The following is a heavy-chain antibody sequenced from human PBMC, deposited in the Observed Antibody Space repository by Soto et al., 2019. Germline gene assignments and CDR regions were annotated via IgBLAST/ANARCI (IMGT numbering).Heavy chain of an antibody. D-gene: IGHD2-21*02. CDR2: ISYDGNDK. CDR3: ARGGGFCGADCYKGGIDY. J-gene: IGHJ4*02. CDR1: GFIFSPYT. V-gene: IGHV3-30-3*01. Sequence: GGSLRLSCAAYGFIFSPYTMHWVRQTPGKGLEWVAVISYDGNDKYYADSVKGRFTISRDNSKNTLYLQMNSLRAEDTALYYCARGGGFCGADCYKGGIDYWGQGTLVTVSS.